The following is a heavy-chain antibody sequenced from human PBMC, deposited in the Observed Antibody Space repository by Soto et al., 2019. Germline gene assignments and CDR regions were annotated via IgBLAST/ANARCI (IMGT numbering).Heavy chain of an antibody. V-gene: IGHV1-69*12. D-gene: IGHD6-13*01. CDR1: GGTFSNYA. Sequence: QVQLVQSGAEVKKPGSSVKVSCKASGGTFSNYAISWVRQAPGQGLEWMGGIIPIFGTTNYAQRFQCRVTITADESTSTAYMEVSSLRTEDTAVYYGSRLSTSWYNAYFDYWGQGTLVTVSS. CDR3: SRLSTSWYNAYFDY. J-gene: IGHJ4*02. CDR2: IIPIFGTT.